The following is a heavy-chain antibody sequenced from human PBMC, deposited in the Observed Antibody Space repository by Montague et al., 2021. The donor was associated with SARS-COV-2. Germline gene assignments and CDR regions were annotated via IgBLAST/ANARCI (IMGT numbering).Heavy chain of an antibody. J-gene: IGHJ6*02. CDR3: TSGREGNYNVMDV. D-gene: IGHD1-1*01. CDR1: GDSVSSNSAT. V-gene: IGHV6-1*01. CDR2: TYYRSKWYN. Sequence: CAISGDSVSSNSATRSWVRQSPSRGLEWLGRTYYRSKWYNDYAVXXRCRVTINPDTSKNQFSLQLNSVTPEDTAIYYCTSGREGNYNVMDVWGQGTTVTVSS.